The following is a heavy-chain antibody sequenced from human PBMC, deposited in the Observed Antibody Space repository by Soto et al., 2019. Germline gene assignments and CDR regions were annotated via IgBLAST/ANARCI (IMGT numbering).Heavy chain of an antibody. D-gene: IGHD6-6*01. V-gene: IGHV3-11*01. CDR3: ARGTGGIAARPKTHYYSGMDV. Sequence: QVQLVESGGGLVKPGGSLRLSCAASGFTFSDYYMSWIRQAPGKGLEWVSYISSSGSTIYYADSVKGRFTISRDNAKNSLYVKSNSLRAEDTAVYYCARGTGGIAARPKTHYYSGMDVWGQGTTVTVSS. J-gene: IGHJ6*02. CDR2: ISSSGSTI. CDR1: GFTFSDYY.